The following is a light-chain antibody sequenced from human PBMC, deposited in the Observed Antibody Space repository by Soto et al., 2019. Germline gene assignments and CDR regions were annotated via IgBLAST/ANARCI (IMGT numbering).Light chain of an antibody. CDR2: DAS. CDR3: QRYNNWSLT. J-gene: IGKJ4*01. CDR1: QTVSSSY. V-gene: IGKV3-15*01. Sequence: ILLTQSPATLSLSPGERATLSCRASQTVSSSYLAWYQHKPGQTPRLLIYDASTRATGVPARFSGSGSGTEFTLTISSLQSEDFAVYYCQRYNNWSLTFGGGTKV.